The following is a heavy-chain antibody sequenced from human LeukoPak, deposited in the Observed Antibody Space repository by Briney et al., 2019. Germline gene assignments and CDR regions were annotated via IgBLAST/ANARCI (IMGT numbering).Heavy chain of an antibody. J-gene: IGHJ4*02. CDR2: ISAYNGNT. CDR3: AREADTAIESFDY. CDR1: GYTFTSYG. D-gene: IGHD5-18*01. V-gene: IGHV1-18*01. Sequence: GASVKVSCKASGYTFTSYGISWVRQAPGQGLEWMGWISAYNGNTNYAQKLQGRVTMTRDTSISTAYMELSRLRSDDTAVYYCAREADTAIESFDYWGQGTLVTVSS.